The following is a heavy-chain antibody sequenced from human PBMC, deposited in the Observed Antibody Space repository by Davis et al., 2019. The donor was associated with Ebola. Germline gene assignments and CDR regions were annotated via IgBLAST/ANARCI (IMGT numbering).Heavy chain of an antibody. V-gene: IGHV5-51*01. J-gene: IGHJ5*01. CDR3: ARLRSRNWYGDS. Sequence: GSLRLSCKTSGYYFSMYWIAWVRQMPGKGLEWMGIIYPGDSDTRYSPSFQGQITISADESVRTAYLQWESLQASDTAIYYCARLRSRNWYGDSWGQGTLVTVSS. CDR2: IYPGDSDT. CDR1: GYYFSMYW. D-gene: IGHD6-13*01.